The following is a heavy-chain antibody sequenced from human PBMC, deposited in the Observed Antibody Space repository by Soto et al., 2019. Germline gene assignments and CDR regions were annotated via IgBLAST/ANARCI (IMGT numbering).Heavy chain of an antibody. CDR2: ISWNSGSI. Sequence: LRLSCAASGFTFDNYAMHWVRQAPGKGLEWVSGISWNSGSIGYADSVKGRFTISRDNAKNSLYLQMNSLRTEDTALYYCAKDRGYSGYDNIYFDYWGQGTLVTVSS. D-gene: IGHD5-12*01. CDR3: AKDRGYSGYDNIYFDY. V-gene: IGHV3-9*01. CDR1: GFTFDNYA. J-gene: IGHJ4*02.